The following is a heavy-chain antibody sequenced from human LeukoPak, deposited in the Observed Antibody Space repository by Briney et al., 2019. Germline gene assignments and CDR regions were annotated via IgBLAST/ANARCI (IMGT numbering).Heavy chain of an antibody. D-gene: IGHD3-3*01. J-gene: IGHJ4*02. CDR3: ARGFSSYDFWSGG. V-gene: IGHV3-33*01. Sequence: GGSLRLSCAASGFTFSSYGMHWVRQAPGKGLEWVAVIWYDGSNKYYADSVKGRFTISRDNSKNTLYLQMNSLRAEDTAVYYCARGFSSYDFWSGGWGQGTLVTVSS. CDR1: GFTFSSYG. CDR2: IWYDGSNK.